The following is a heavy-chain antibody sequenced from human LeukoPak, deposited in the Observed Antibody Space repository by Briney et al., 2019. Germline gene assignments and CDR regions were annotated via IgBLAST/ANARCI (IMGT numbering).Heavy chain of an antibody. J-gene: IGHJ1*01. Sequence: SETLSLTCAVYGGSFSGYYWSWIRQPPGKGLEWIGEINHSGSTNYNPSLKSRVTISVVTSKNQFSLKLSSVTAADTAVYYCARVYSSGWYKYFQHWGQGTLVTVSS. CDR2: INHSGST. V-gene: IGHV4-34*01. CDR1: GGSFSGYY. CDR3: ARVYSSGWYKYFQH. D-gene: IGHD6-19*01.